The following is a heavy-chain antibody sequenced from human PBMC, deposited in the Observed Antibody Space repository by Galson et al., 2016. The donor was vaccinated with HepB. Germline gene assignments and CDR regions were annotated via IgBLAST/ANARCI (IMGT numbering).Heavy chain of an antibody. CDR3: ARGSPYWTGYYFFDS. V-gene: IGHV3-13*01. J-gene: IGHJ4*02. CDR2: VGTTGDT. Sequence: FLRLSCAASGFTFSNYDMHWVRQVTGRGLEWISAVGTTGDTHYPDSVKGRFTISRENAKNSFYLQMDSLRAGDTAVYYCARGSPYWTGYYFFDSWGQGALVTVSS. D-gene: IGHD3/OR15-3a*01. CDR1: GFTFSNYD.